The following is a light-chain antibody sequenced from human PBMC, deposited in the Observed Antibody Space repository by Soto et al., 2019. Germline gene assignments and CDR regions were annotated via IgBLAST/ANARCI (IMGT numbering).Light chain of an antibody. Sequence: AIQMTQSPSSLSASVGDRVTISCRASQSIATYLNWYQQKPGKAPKLLIYAASSLQGGVPSRFSGSGSGTDFTLTISSLQPEDFATYYCLQDYNYPRTFGQGTKVDIK. V-gene: IGKV1-6*02. CDR2: AAS. J-gene: IGKJ1*01. CDR1: QSIATY. CDR3: LQDYNYPRT.